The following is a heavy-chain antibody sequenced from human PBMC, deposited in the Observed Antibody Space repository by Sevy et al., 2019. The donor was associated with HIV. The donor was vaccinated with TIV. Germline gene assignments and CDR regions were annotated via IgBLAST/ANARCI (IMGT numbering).Heavy chain of an antibody. J-gene: IGHJ3*02. D-gene: IGHD1-26*01. CDR2: IRGGGVGQ. CDR3: AKVVVGAVTGIQAFDI. V-gene: IGHV3-23*01. Sequence: GGSLRLSCAASGFTFSSYAMTWVRQAQGKGREWVSVIRGGGVGQYSADSGKGRLTISRDKSKSTLYLQMKSLRADDTAVYYCAKVVVGAVTGIQAFDIWGQGTMVTVSS. CDR1: GFTFSSYA.